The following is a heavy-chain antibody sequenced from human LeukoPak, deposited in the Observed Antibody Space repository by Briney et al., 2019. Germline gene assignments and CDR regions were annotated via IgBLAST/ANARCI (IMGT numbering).Heavy chain of an antibody. J-gene: IGHJ4*02. CDR1: GYTFTSYG. D-gene: IGHD2-15*01. CDR3: ARAVYCSGGSCYSNLRNFDY. Sequence: ASVKVSCKASGYTFTSYGISWVRPAPGQGLEWMGWISAYNGNTNYAQKLQGRVTLTTDTSTSTAYMELRSLRSDDTAVYYCARAVYCSGGSCYSNLRNFDYWGQGTLVTVSS. CDR2: ISAYNGNT. V-gene: IGHV1-18*01.